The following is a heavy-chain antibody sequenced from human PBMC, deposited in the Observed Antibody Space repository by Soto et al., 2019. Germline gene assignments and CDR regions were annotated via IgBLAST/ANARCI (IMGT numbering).Heavy chain of an antibody. J-gene: IGHJ4*02. V-gene: IGHV1-18*04. Sequence: QVQLVQSGAEAKKPGASVKVSCKASGYTFTSYGSSWVRQAPGQGLEWMGWIRAYNGNTNYAQKLQGRVTMTTDTAKSTAYMELRSLRADDTAVYYCARDLLGGYERPLRSTAPIDYWGQGTLVTVSS. CDR3: ARDLLGGYERPLRSTAPIDY. D-gene: IGHD5-12*01. CDR1: GYTFTSYG. CDR2: IRAYNGNT.